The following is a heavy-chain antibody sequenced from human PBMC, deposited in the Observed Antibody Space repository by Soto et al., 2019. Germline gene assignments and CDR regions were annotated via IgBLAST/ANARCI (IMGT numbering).Heavy chain of an antibody. CDR3: ARGLDWLLYPLDY. CDR1: GFTFSSYA. V-gene: IGHV3-30-3*01. D-gene: IGHD3-9*01. J-gene: IGHJ4*02. CDR2: ISYDGSNK. Sequence: LRLSCAASGFTFSSYAMHWVRQAPGKGLEWVAVISYDGSNKYYADSVKGRFTISRDNSKNTLYLQMNSLRAEDTAVYYCARGLDWLLYPLDYWGQGTLVTVSS.